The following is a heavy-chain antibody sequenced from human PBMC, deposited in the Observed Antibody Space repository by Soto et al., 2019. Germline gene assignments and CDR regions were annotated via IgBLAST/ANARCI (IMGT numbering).Heavy chain of an antibody. CDR1: GFTFSHYG. J-gene: IGHJ4*02. Sequence: PGGSLRLSCAASGFTFSHYGMHWVRQAPGKGLEWVAVIWDDGTNKYYADSVKGRFTISRDNSKNTLYLQMNSLRADDTAVYSCAKASGSSPLYFDYRGQGTLVTVSS. CDR3: AKASGSSPLYFDY. D-gene: IGHD6-6*01. CDR2: IWDDGTNK. V-gene: IGHV3-33*06.